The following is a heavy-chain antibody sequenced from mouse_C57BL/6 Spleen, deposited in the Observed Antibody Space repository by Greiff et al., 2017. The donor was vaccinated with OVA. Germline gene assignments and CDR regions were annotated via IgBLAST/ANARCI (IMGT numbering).Heavy chain of an antibody. Sequence: EVKLMESGGGLVQPKGSLKLSCAASGFSFNTYAMNWVRQAPGKGLEWVARIRSKSNNYATYYADSVKDRFTISRDDSESMLYLQMNNLKTEDTAMYYCVRHSNGSYYAMDYWGQGTSVTVSS. D-gene: IGHD2-5*01. CDR1: GFSFNTYA. CDR2: IRSKSNNYAT. CDR3: VRHSNGSYYAMDY. J-gene: IGHJ4*01. V-gene: IGHV10-1*01.